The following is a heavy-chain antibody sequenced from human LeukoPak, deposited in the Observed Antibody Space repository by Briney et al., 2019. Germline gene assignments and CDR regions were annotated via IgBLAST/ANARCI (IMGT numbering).Heavy chain of an antibody. CDR3: ARSHTIAVAGSLYWFDP. CDR2: IYPNSGGT. D-gene: IGHD6-19*01. J-gene: IGHJ5*02. Sequence: SVKVSCKASGHTFTGYYMHWVRQAPAQGLEWMGWIYPNSGGTNYAQKFQGRVPMTSDTSQSTAYLEPSRLRSDDTAVYYCARSHTIAVAGSLYWFDPGRQGTLVSVSS. CDR1: GHTFTGYY. V-gene: IGHV1-2*02.